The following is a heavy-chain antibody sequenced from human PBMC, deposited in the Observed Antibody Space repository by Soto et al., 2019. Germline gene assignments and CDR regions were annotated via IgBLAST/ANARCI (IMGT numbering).Heavy chain of an antibody. Sequence: ASVKVSCKTSGFTFSSSAIQWVRQAPGQRLEWIGWIIVGSHKTNYAQEVQERITITRDMSTSTAYMELSSLRSEDTAVYYCAAELYSGGSCCSFDIWG. J-gene: IGHJ3*02. V-gene: IGHV1-58*02. CDR2: IIVGSHKT. CDR3: AAELYSGGSCCSFDI. CDR1: GFTFSSSA. D-gene: IGHD2-15*01.